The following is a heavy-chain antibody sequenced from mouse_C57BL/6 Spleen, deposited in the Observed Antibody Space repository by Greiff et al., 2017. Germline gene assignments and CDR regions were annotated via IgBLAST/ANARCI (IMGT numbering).Heavy chain of an antibody. CDR1: GFTFSDYY. CDR2: INYDGSST. CDR3: ARDPISGSSYEGYFDV. V-gene: IGHV5-16*01. D-gene: IGHD1-1*01. J-gene: IGHJ1*03. Sequence: EVKLMESEGGLVQPGSSMKLSCTASGFTFSDYYMAWVRQVPEKGLEWVANINYDGSSTYYLDSLKSRFIISRDNAKNILYLQMSSLKSEDTATYYCARDPISGSSYEGYFDVWGTGTTVTVSS.